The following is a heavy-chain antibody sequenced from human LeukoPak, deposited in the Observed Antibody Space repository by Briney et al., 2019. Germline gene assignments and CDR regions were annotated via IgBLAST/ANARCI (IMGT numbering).Heavy chain of an antibody. CDR3: AKRGSGRYFDY. V-gene: IGHV3-23*03. D-gene: IGHD5-12*01. Sequence: RPGGSLRLSCAASQFTFSNYGMSWVRQAPGRGLEWVSVVNSGSSSTSYADSVKGRFTISRDNSENTVYLQMNSLRAEDTAVYYCAKRGSGRYFDYWGQGTLVTVSS. CDR2: VNSGSSST. J-gene: IGHJ4*02. CDR1: QFTFSNYG.